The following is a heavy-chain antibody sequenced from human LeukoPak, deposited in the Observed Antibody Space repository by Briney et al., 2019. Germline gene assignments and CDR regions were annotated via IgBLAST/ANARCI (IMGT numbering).Heavy chain of an antibody. CDR3: ARLVDTTEGYYFDH. Sequence: SETLSLTCAVYGGSFSGYYWSWIRQPPGKGLEWIGEINHSGSTNYNPSLKSRVTISVDTSKNQFSLKLSSVTAADTAVYYCARLVDTTEGYYFDHWGQGTLVTVSS. CDR1: GGSFSGYY. J-gene: IGHJ4*02. V-gene: IGHV4-34*01. CDR2: INHSGST. D-gene: IGHD5-18*01.